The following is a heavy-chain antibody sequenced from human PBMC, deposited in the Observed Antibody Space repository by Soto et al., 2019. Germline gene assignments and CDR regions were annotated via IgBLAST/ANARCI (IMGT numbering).Heavy chain of an antibody. V-gene: IGHV3-66*01. CDR2: IYSGVNT. CDR3: ARNVPVTTLGY. J-gene: IGHJ4*02. CDR1: GVTVSNNY. D-gene: IGHD4-17*01. Sequence: EVNLVESGGGLVQPGGSLRLSCAASGVTVSNNYMSWVRQAPGKGLELVSSIYSGVNTYYADSVKGRFTISTDNSKNTLYLQMNSLRVEDTAVYYCARNVPVTTLGYWGQGTVVTVSS.